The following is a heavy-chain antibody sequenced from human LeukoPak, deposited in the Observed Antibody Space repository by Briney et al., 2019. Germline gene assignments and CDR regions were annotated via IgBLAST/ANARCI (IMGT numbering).Heavy chain of an antibody. CDR3: AREGHYDILTGYSPLEYYFYYMDV. J-gene: IGHJ6*03. CDR1: GFTFSNYG. CDR2: ISSDGVEK. V-gene: IGHV3-30*04. D-gene: IGHD3-9*01. Sequence: GGSLRLSCEASGFTFSNYGIHWVRQTPGKGLEWVAAISSDGVEKHYADSVKGRFTISRDNSKSTVYLQMNSLRAEDMALYYCAREGHYDILTGYSPLEYYFYYMDVWGKGTTVTVSS.